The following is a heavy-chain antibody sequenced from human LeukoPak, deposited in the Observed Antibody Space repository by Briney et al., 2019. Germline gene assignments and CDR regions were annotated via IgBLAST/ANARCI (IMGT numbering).Heavy chain of an antibody. D-gene: IGHD5-24*01. CDR3: ARVGGRWLQFRYAFDI. Sequence: PGGSLRLSCAASGFTFSDYYMSWIRQAPGKGLEWVSYISSSGSTIYYADSVKGRFTISRDNAKNSLYLQMNSLRAEDTALYYCARVGGRWLQFRYAFDIWGQGTMVTVSS. CDR1: GFTFSDYY. V-gene: IGHV3-11*01. J-gene: IGHJ3*02. CDR2: ISSSGSTI.